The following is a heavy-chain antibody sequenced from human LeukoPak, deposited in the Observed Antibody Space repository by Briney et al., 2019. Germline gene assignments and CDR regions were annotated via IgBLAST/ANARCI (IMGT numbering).Heavy chain of an antibody. CDR2: INPNSGGT. D-gene: IGHD3-3*01. Sequence: GASVKVSCKASGYTFTGYYMHWVRQAPGQGLEWMGWINPNSGGTNYAQKFQGRVTMTRDTSISTAYMELSRLRSDDTAVYYCARARGNDFWSGYYTKKNAFDIWGQGTMVTVSS. CDR1: GYTFTGYY. J-gene: IGHJ3*02. CDR3: ARARGNDFWSGYYTKKNAFDI. V-gene: IGHV1-2*02.